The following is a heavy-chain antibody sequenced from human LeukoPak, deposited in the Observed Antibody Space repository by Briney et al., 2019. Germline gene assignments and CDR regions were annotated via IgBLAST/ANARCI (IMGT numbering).Heavy chain of an antibody. Sequence: PGGSLRLSCAGSGFSVSTDFMTWVRQAPGKGLEWVANIKEDGSEKYYVDSVKGRFTISRDNAKNSLYLQMNSLRAEDTAVYYCARQGASHFDYWGQGTLVTVSS. CDR3: ARQGASHFDY. V-gene: IGHV3-7*01. J-gene: IGHJ4*02. CDR2: IKEDGSEK. CDR1: GFSVSTDF.